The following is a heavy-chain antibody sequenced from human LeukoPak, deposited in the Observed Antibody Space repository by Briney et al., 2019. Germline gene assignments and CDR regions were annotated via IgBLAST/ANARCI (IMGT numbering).Heavy chain of an antibody. CDR3: ARHRDTVRHDAFDI. V-gene: IGHV5-51*01. CDR1: GYRFTSYW. Sequence: GESLKTSCKGSGYRFTSYWIGWVRQMPGKGLGGMGIIYPGDSDTRLRRPFQGQVTLSAAKSISTAYLQWSSLKASDTSMYYCARHRDTVRHDAFDIWGQGTMVTVSS. CDR2: IYPGDSDT. D-gene: IGHD4-17*01. J-gene: IGHJ3*02.